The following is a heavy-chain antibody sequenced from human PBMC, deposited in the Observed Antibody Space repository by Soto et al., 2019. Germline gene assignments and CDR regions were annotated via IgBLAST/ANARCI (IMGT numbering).Heavy chain of an antibody. D-gene: IGHD2-15*01. CDR1: GFTVSSKY. Sequence: EVQLVESGGGLVQTGGSLRLSCAASGFTVSSKYMTWVRQATGKGLEWVSLIQSGGTTYYADSVKGRFTIFRDSSENTLHLQMDSLRVQDTAVYYCASDDVLCDGGRCYGIPLDVWGKGNTVTVSS. V-gene: IGHV3-66*01. J-gene: IGHJ6*04. CDR2: IQSGGTT. CDR3: ASDDVLCDGGRCYGIPLDV.